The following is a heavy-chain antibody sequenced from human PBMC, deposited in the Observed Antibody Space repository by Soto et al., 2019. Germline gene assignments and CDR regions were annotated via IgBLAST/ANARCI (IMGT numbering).Heavy chain of an antibody. D-gene: IGHD1-1*01. V-gene: IGHV3-9*01. Sequence: EVQLVESGGGLVQPGRSLRLSCAASGFTFDDYAMHWVRQAPGKGLEWVSGISWNSGSIGYADSVKGRFTISRDNAKNSLYLQMNSLRAEATALYYCAKDIGWTDVGFDYWGQGTLVTVSS. CDR3: AKDIGWTDVGFDY. J-gene: IGHJ4*02. CDR1: GFTFDDYA. CDR2: ISWNSGSI.